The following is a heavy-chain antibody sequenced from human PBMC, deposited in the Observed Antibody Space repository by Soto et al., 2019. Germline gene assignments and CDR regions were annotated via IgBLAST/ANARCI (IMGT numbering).Heavy chain of an antibody. CDR1: GYTFTSYG. D-gene: IGHD3-22*01. CDR3: ARPTANYYDSSGQLDY. CDR2: ISAYNGNT. Sequence: QVQLVQSGAEVKKPGASVKVSCKASGYTFTSYGISWVRQAPGQGLEWMGWISAYNGNTNYAQKLQGRVTMTTDTSTSTSYMELRSLRSDDTAVYYCARPTANYYDSSGQLDYWGQGTLVTVSS. V-gene: IGHV1-18*04. J-gene: IGHJ4*02.